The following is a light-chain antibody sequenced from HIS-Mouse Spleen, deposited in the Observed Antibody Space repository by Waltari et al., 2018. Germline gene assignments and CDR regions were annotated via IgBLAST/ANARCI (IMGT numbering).Light chain of an antibody. J-gene: IGLJ2*01. Sequence: SYVLTQPPSVSVAPGKTARITCGGNNIGSKSVHWYQQKPGQAPVLVVYDDSDPPSWMPEAFSGSNAGNAATLTISRVEAGDEADYYCQVWDSSSDHVVFGGGTKLTVL. CDR2: DDS. CDR3: QVWDSSSDHVV. CDR1: NIGSKS. V-gene: IGLV3-21*03.